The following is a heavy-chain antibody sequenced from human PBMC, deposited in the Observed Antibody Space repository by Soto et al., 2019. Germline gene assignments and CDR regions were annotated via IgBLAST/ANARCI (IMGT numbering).Heavy chain of an antibody. CDR2: ISYDGSNK. Sequence: QVQLVESGGGVVQPGRSLRLSCAASGFTFRSYGMHWVRQAPGKGLEWVAVISYDGSNKYYADSVKGRFTISRDNSKNTLYLQMNSLRAEDTAVYYCAKDFVPGIAVARFGWFDPWGQGTLVTVSS. CDR1: GFTFRSYG. V-gene: IGHV3-30*18. D-gene: IGHD6-19*01. CDR3: AKDFVPGIAVARFGWFDP. J-gene: IGHJ5*02.